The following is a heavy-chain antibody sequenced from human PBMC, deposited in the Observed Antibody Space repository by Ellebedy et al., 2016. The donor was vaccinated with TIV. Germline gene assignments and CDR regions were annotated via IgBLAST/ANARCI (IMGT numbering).Heavy chain of an antibody. Sequence: PGGSLRLSCAASGFTFTIYAMSWVRQAPGKGLEWVSLISGSGDRTYFADSLKGRVTISRDHSKNTLYLQMNSLRAEDTAVYYCAKDRYCSGGSCYWLDYWGQGTLVTVSS. V-gene: IGHV3-23*01. D-gene: IGHD2-15*01. J-gene: IGHJ4*02. CDR2: ISGSGDRT. CDR3: AKDRYCSGGSCYWLDY. CDR1: GFTFTIYA.